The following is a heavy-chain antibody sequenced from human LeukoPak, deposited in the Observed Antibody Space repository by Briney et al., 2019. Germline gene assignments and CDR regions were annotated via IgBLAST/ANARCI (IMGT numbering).Heavy chain of an antibody. CDR3: ARDGYYYDSSGSRRGAFDI. CDR1: GGSISSGGYY. Sequence: SETLSLTCTVSGGSISSGGYYWSWIRQHPGKGLEWIGYIYYSGSTYYNPSLKSRVTISVDTSMNQFSLKLSSVTAADTAVYYCARDGYYYDSSGSRRGAFDIWGQGTMVTVSS. V-gene: IGHV4-31*03. CDR2: IYYSGST. D-gene: IGHD3-22*01. J-gene: IGHJ3*02.